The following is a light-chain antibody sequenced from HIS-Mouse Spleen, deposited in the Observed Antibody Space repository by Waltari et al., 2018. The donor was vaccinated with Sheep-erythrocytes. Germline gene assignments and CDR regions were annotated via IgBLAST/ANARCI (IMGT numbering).Light chain of an antibody. J-gene: IGLJ1*01. CDR3: CSYAGSYNHV. Sequence: QSALTQPRSVSGSPGQSVTISCTGTSSDLGGYNYVSCSQQHPGKPPKLMIYDVSKRPSGVPDRFSGSKSGNTASLTISGLQAEDEADYYCCSYAGSYNHVFATGTKVTVL. V-gene: IGLV2-11*01. CDR2: DVS. CDR1: SSDLGGYNY.